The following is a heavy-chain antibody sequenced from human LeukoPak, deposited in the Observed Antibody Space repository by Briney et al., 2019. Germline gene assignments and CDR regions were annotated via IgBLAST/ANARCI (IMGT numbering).Heavy chain of an antibody. CDR2: IIPIFGTA. J-gene: IGHJ3*02. V-gene: IGHV1-69*01. Sequence: SVKVSCKASGGTFSSYAISWVRQAPGQGLEWMGGIIPIFGTANYAQKFQGRVTITADESTSTAYMELSSLRSEDTAVYYCARQRWLHSGDAFDIWGQGTMVTVSS. CDR3: ARQRWLHSGDAFDI. D-gene: IGHD5-24*01. CDR1: GGTFSSYA.